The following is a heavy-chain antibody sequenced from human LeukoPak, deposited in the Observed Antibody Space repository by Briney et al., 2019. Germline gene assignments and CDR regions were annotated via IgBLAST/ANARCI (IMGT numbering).Heavy chain of an antibody. J-gene: IGHJ6*03. V-gene: IGHV1-8*03. Sequence: ASVKVSCKASGYTFTSYDINWVRQATGQGLEWMGWMNPNSGNTGYAQKFQGRVTITRNTSISTAYMELSSLRSDDTAVYYCARDLRYSSGWSASGMDVLGKGTTVTISS. CDR2: MNPNSGNT. CDR1: GYTFTSYD. D-gene: IGHD6-19*01. CDR3: ARDLRYSSGWSASGMDV.